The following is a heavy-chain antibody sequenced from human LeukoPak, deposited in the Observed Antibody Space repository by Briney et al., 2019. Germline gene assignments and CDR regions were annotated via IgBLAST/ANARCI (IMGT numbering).Heavy chain of an antibody. Sequence: SGGSLRRSAAASGFTVSDNYMTWVRQAPGKGLEGVSLIYRGGSTYYADSVKGRFTISRDNSKKTLYLQMNNLRAEDTAVYYCARDGVEQQLVHYFDYWGQGTLVTVSS. CDR1: GFTVSDNY. D-gene: IGHD6-13*01. CDR3: ARDGVEQQLVHYFDY. CDR2: IYRGGST. J-gene: IGHJ4*02. V-gene: IGHV3-53*01.